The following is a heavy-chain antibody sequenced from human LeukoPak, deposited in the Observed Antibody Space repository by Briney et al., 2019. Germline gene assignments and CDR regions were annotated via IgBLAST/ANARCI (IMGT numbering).Heavy chain of an antibody. Sequence: GGSLRLSCAASGFTFSNDWMHWVRQAPGKGLVWVSRISPDGSTTNYADSVKGRFTISRDNAKNTLHLQMNSLRAEDTAVYFCTRGVSGNYGRFVCWGQGTLVTVSS. CDR2: ISPDGSTT. CDR1: GFTFSNDW. CDR3: TRGVSGNYGRFVC. V-gene: IGHV3-74*01. J-gene: IGHJ4*02. D-gene: IGHD1-26*01.